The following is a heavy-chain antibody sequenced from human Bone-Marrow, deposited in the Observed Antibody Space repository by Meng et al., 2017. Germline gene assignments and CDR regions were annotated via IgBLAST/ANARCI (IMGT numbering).Heavy chain of an antibody. CDR1: GDSLSSNIAA. CDR2: INYRSRLYN. Sequence: QVQLQKSGPGVVKPSQTLSLTGAISGDSLSSNIAAWNWIRHSPSRGLEWLGRINYRSRLYNDYALSVKSRITINPDTSKNQFSLQLNSVTPEDTAVYYCARSGGVGALDYWGQGTLVTVSS. J-gene: IGHJ4*02. V-gene: IGHV6-1*01. CDR3: ARSGGVGALDY. D-gene: IGHD1-26*01.